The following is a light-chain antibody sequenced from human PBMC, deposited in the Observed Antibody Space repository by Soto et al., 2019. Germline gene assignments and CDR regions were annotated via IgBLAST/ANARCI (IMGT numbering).Light chain of an antibody. CDR2: EGS. J-gene: IGLJ2*01. CDR3: SSFAGNNNL. CDR1: SSDVGNYNL. V-gene: IGLV2-14*02. Sequence: QSALTQPASVSGSPGQSITISCTGASSDVGNYNLVSWYQQHPGKAPKLMIYEGSKRPSGVSDRFSGSKSGNTASLTISGLQADDEADYYCSSFAGNNNLFGGGTKLTVL.